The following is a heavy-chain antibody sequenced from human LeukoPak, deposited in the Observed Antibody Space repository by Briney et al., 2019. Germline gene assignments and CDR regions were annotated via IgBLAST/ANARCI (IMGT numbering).Heavy chain of an antibody. CDR3: ARLPDGSVTPLWFDP. CDR2: IYPGDSDT. CDR1: GYSFTSYW. V-gene: IGHV5-51*01. J-gene: IGHJ5*02. D-gene: IGHD3-10*01. Sequence: GESLKISCNGSGYSFTSYWIGWVRQMPGKGLEWMGIIYPGDSDTRYSPSFEGQVTISADNSISTAYLQWSSLKASDTAMYYCARLPDGSVTPLWFDPWGQGTLVTVSS.